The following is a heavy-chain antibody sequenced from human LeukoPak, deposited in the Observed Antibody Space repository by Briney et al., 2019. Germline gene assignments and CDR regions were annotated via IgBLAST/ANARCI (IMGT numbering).Heavy chain of an antibody. CDR1: GYTFTSYD. Sequence: EASVTVSCMASGYTFTSYDINWVRQATGHGLEWLGWMNPNSGNTGYAQKLQGRVTMNRNTSISTAYMELSSLRSEDTAVYYCARFYDFWSGYSETDYGMDVWGQGTTVTVSS. J-gene: IGHJ6*02. D-gene: IGHD3-3*01. CDR2: MNPNSGNT. CDR3: ARFYDFWSGYSETDYGMDV. V-gene: IGHV1-8*01.